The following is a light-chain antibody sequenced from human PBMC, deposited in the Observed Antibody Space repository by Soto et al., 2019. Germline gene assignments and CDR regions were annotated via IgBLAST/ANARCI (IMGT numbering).Light chain of an antibody. CDR1: SSDVGGYNY. V-gene: IGLV2-14*01. J-gene: IGLJ1*01. CDR2: GVT. CDR3: CSYFGARTYV. Sequence: QSVLTQPASVSGSPGQSITISCTGTSSDVGGYNYVSWYQLHPGKAPKLMIYGVTNRPSGVSNRFSGSKTGNTASLTISGLQAEDGADYYCCSYFGARTYVVAAGTMVXVL.